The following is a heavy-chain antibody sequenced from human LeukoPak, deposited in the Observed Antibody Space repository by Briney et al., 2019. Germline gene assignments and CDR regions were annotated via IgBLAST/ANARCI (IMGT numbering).Heavy chain of an antibody. Sequence: SETLSLTCTVSGGSISSSSYYWGWIRQPPGKGLEWIGSIYYSGSTYYNPSLKSRVTISVDTSKNQLSLKLSSVTAADTAVYYCARETCSSTSCYNGSPDYWGQGTLVTVSS. V-gene: IGHV4-39*07. CDR3: ARETCSSTSCYNGSPDY. D-gene: IGHD2-2*01. CDR1: GGSISSSSYY. CDR2: IYYSGST. J-gene: IGHJ4*02.